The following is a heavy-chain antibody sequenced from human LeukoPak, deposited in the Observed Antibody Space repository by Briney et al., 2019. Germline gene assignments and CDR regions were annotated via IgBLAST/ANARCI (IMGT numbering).Heavy chain of an antibody. CDR1: GFTLHFFP. J-gene: IGHJ4*02. V-gene: IGHV3-30-3*01. D-gene: IGHD3-10*01. Sequence: GGSLRLSCAASGFTLHFFPLHWVRQAPGQGLEWVAVISSDGDNEYYADSVKGRFTISRDNYKNTLYLEMNSLRDEDTAVYFCARGGNGAWFEGGYWGQGTSVTVSS. CDR3: ARGGNGAWFEGGY. CDR2: ISSDGDNE.